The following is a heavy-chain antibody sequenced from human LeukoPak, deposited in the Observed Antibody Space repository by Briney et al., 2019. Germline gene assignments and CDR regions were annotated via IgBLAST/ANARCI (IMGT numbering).Heavy chain of an antibody. Sequence: PSETLSLTCTVSGASVSSYYWSWIRKPPGKGLEWIGYIYYSGSTNYNPSLKSRITISVDTSKNQCSLRLSSVSAADTAVYVCAMGFLYEEYFQRWGQGSLVIVSS. CDR3: AMGFLYEEYFQR. J-gene: IGHJ1*01. CDR1: GASVSSYY. CDR2: IYYSGST. D-gene: IGHD2-8*01. V-gene: IGHV4-59*02.